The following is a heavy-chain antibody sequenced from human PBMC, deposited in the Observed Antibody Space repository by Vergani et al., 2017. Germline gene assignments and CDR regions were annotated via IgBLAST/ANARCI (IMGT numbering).Heavy chain of an antibody. V-gene: IGHV3-30*18. CDR2: ISYDGSNK. D-gene: IGHD6-13*01. CDR1: GFTFSSYG. Sequence: QVQLVESGGGVVQPGRSLRLSCAASGFTFSSYGMHWVRQAPGKGLEWVAVISYDGSNKYYADSVKGRFTISRDNSKNTLYLQMNSLRAEDTAVYYCAKVSSSWYYYYYMDVWGKGP. J-gene: IGHJ6*03. CDR3: AKVSSSWYYYYYMDV.